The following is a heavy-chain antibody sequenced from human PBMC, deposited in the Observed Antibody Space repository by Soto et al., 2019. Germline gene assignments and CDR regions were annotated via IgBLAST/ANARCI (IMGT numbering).Heavy chain of an antibody. CDR3: ASDMGVSF. J-gene: IGHJ4*02. CDR2: MNGDGRNI. CDR1: GFSFISHV. Sequence: EVQLLESGGDLVQPGGSLRLSCVASGFSFISHVLTWVRQAPGKGLEWVSGMNGDGRNIFYADSVKGRCTISRDNSKDKLYLQVSRLRAEDTAVYYCASDMGVSFWGEGTLVTVSS. V-gene: IGHV3-23*01. D-gene: IGHD2-8*02.